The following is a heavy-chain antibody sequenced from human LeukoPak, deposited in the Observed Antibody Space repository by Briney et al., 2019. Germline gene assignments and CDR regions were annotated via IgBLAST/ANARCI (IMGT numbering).Heavy chain of an antibody. Sequence: SETLSLTCAVYGESSFSNYYWSWIRQTPGGALEWIGEINHSGYTNYDPSLKSRVTLSIDTSKNQLSLRLNSVTAADTAVYYCSSQVVGNDYWGQGTLVTVSS. CDR3: SSQVVGNDY. D-gene: IGHD3-22*01. CDR2: INHSGYT. V-gene: IGHV4-34*01. CDR1: GESSFSNYY. J-gene: IGHJ4*02.